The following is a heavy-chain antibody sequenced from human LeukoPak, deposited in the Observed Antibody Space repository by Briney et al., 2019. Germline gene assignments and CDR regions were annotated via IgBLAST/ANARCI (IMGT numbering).Heavy chain of an antibody. CDR3: ARNKGASSSWFSPFDH. J-gene: IGHJ4*02. V-gene: IGHV1-3*01. CDR2: INAGNGNT. Sequence: GASVKVSCKASGYTFTSYAMHWVRQAPGQRLEWMGWINAGNGNTKYSQKFQGRVTITRDTSASTAYMELSSLRSEDTAVYYCARNKGASSSWFSPFDHWGQGTLVTVSS. D-gene: IGHD6-13*01. CDR1: GYTFTSYA.